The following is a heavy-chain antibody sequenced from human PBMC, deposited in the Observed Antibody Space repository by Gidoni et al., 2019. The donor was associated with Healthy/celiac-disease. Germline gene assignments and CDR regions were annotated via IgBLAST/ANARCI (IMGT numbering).Heavy chain of an antibody. D-gene: IGHD4-17*01. CDR1: GFTLSSSH. J-gene: IGHJ6*03. CDR3: ARRDGDPPYYYYYYMDV. V-gene: IGHV3-30-3*01. CDR2: ISYDGSNK. Sequence: QVQLVESGGGVVQTGRSLRPACAASGFTLSSSHMHGVRQAPGKGLEWVAVISYDGSNKYYADSVKGRFTISRDNSKNTLYLQMNSLRAEDTAVYYCARRDGDPPYYYYYYMDVWGKGTTVTVSS.